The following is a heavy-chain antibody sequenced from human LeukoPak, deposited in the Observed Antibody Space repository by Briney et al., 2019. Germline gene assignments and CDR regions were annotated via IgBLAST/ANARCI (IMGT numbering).Heavy chain of an antibody. Sequence: TGGSLRLSCAASGFTVSSNYMSWVRQAPGKGREWVSVIYSGGSTYYADSVKGRFTISRDNSKNTLYLQMNSLRAEDTAVYYCARTLRGYSYSYYFDYWGQGTLVTVSS. CDR3: ARTLRGYSYSYYFDY. D-gene: IGHD5-18*01. CDR2: IYSGGST. J-gene: IGHJ4*02. CDR1: GFTVSSNY. V-gene: IGHV3-53*01.